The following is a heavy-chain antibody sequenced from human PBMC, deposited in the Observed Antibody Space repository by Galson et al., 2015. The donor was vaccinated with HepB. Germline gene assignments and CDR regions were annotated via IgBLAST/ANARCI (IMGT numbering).Heavy chain of an antibody. CDR2: ISSSSSYI. CDR3: AREKIWSTIYPSSLDY. Sequence: SLRLSRAASGFTFSSYSMNWVRQAPGKGLEWVSSISSSSSYIYYADSVKGRFTISRDNAKNSLYLQMNSLRAEDTAVYYCAREKIWSTIYPSSLDYWGQGTLVTVSS. D-gene: IGHD3-9*01. J-gene: IGHJ4*02. CDR1: GFTFSSYS. V-gene: IGHV3-21*01.